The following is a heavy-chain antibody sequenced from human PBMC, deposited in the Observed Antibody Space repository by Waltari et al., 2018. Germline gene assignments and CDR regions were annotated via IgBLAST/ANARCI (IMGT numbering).Heavy chain of an antibody. CDR3: AREFFWSRNGYYDAFDM. CDR2: INADGSSA. CDR1: GFTFSNYC. Sequence: EVQLVESGGGLVHPGGSLRLSCAASGFTFSNYCMHWVRQAPGKGLVWVSRINADGSSANYAASVTGRFTISRDNAKNTLSLQMNSLRAEDTAVYYCAREFFWSRNGYYDAFDMWGQGTMVTVSS. J-gene: IGHJ3*02. D-gene: IGHD3-22*01. V-gene: IGHV3-74*01.